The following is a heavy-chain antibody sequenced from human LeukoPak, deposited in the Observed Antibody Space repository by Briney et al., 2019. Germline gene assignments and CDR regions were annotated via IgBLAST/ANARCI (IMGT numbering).Heavy chain of an antibody. Sequence: SEALSLTCTVSGGSISSYYWSWIRQPPGKGLEWIGYISYSGSTNYNPSLKSRVTISVDTSKSQFSLKLNSVTAADTAVYYCARYIWGSYPTFEDYWGQESLVTVSS. CDR1: GGSISSYY. V-gene: IGHV4-59*01. J-gene: IGHJ4*02. D-gene: IGHD3-16*02. CDR3: ARYIWGSYPTFEDY. CDR2: ISYSGST.